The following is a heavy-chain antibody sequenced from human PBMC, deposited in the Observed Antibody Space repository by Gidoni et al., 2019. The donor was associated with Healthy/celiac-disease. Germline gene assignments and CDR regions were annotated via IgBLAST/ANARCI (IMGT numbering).Heavy chain of an antibody. Sequence: PVKGRFTISRDDSKNTLYLQMNSLKTEDTAVYYCTTDPYDHYGMDVWGQGTTVTVPS. V-gene: IGHV3-15*01. J-gene: IGHJ6*02. CDR3: TTDPYDHYGMDV.